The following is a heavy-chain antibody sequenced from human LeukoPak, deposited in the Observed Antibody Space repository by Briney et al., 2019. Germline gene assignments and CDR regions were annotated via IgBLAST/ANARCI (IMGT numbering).Heavy chain of an antibody. CDR3: ASPYCSGDSCYSGY. V-gene: IGHV3-66*01. J-gene: IGHJ4*02. D-gene: IGHD2-15*01. CDR1: GFTVSSND. Sequence: GGSLRLSCAASGFTVSSNDMSWVRQAPRTGLAWVSVIYGGGGTYYADSEKGRFTISRDNSKNTMYLQMNTLRAEDTAVYYCASPYCSGDSCYSGYWGQGTLVTVSS. CDR2: IYGGGGT.